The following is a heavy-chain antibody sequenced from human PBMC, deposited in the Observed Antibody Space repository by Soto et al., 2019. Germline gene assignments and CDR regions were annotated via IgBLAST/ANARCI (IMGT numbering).Heavy chain of an antibody. CDR3: ARDLNYGHFDY. V-gene: IGHV3-48*01. D-gene: IGHD4-17*01. J-gene: IGHJ4*02. CDR1: GFTFSSYS. Sequence: EVQLVESGGGLVQPGGSLRLSCAASGFTFSSYSMNWVRQVPGKGLEWVSYISSSSRTIYYADSVKGRFTISRDNAKNSLYLQMNSLRAEDTAVYYCARDLNYGHFDYWGQGTLVTVSS. CDR2: ISSSSRTI.